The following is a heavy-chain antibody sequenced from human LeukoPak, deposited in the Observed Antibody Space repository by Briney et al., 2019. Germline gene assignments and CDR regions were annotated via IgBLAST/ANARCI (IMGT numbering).Heavy chain of an antibody. CDR3: TRSRGYGRFFNWFGP. J-gene: IGHJ5*02. CDR1: GFTFGDYA. CDR2: IRSKAYGGTT. Sequence: PGGSLRLSCTASGFTFGDYAMSWFRQAPGKGLEWVGFIRSKAYGGTTEYAASVKGRFTISRDDSKSIAYLQMNSLKTEDTAVYYCTRSRGYGRFFNWFGPWGQGTLVTVSS. V-gene: IGHV3-49*03. D-gene: IGHD3-3*01.